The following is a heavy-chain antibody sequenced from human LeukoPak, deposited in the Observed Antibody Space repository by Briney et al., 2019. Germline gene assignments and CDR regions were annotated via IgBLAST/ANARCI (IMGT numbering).Heavy chain of an antibody. Sequence: GESMKISCKGSGYSFTSYWIGWVRQMPGKGLELMGIIYPGDSDTRYSPSFQGQVTISADKSISTAYLQWSSLKASDTAMYYCARLGLYYYDSSGYYYGYWGQGTLVTVSS. D-gene: IGHD3-22*01. V-gene: IGHV5-51*01. CDR2: IYPGDSDT. CDR3: ARLGLYYYDSSGYYYGY. CDR1: GYSFTSYW. J-gene: IGHJ4*02.